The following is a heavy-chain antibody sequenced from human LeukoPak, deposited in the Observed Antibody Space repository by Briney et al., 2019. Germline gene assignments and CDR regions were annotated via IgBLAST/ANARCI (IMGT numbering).Heavy chain of an antibody. D-gene: IGHD6-19*01. CDR3: ASGLRGIPLSGCTYSDY. V-gene: IGHV4-59*12. CDR2: IYYSGST. Sequence: PETLSLTCTVSGGSLSSYYWSWIRQPPGKRLEWIGYIYYSGSTNYNPSLKSRATISVETSKNQFSRKRKSVTAAATAVYYCASGLRGIPLSGCTYSDYWGQGTLVTVSS. J-gene: IGHJ4*02. CDR1: GGSLSSYY.